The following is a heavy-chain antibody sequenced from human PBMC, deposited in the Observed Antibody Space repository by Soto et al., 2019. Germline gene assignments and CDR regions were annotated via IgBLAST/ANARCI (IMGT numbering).Heavy chain of an antibody. J-gene: IGHJ3*02. CDR1: GYTFTSYG. D-gene: IGHD3-9*01. V-gene: IGHV1-18*01. Sequence: QVQLVQSGAEVKKPGASVKVSCKASGYTFTSYGISWVRQAPGQGLEWMGWISAYNGNTNYAQKLQGRVTMTTDTSTSTAYMELRSLRSDDTAVYYCARLDQNYDILTGYYADAFDIWGKGTMVTVSS. CDR3: ARLDQNYDILTGYYADAFDI. CDR2: ISAYNGNT.